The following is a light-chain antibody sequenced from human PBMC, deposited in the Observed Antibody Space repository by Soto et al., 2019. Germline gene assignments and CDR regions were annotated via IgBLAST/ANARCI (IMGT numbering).Light chain of an antibody. J-gene: IGKJ4*01. CDR2: DAS. CDR3: QQYDDLPLT. CDR1: HDIKKY. Sequence: DIQMTQSPSSLSASVGDRVTITCQASHDIKKYLNWYQQKPGIATKALIYDASNLETGVPSRFSGSGSGKDFTFTISSLQPEDIATYYCQQYDDLPLTLGGGNKVDX. V-gene: IGKV1-33*01.